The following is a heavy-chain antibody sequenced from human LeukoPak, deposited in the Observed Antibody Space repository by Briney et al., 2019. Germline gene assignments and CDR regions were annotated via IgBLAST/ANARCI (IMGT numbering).Heavy chain of an antibody. CDR2: INPSGGST. Sequence: ASVKASCKASGYTFSSYYMHWVPQAPGQGLEWMGIINPSGGSTSYAQKFQGRVTMTRDTSTSTVYMELSSLRSEDTAVYYCARDRAYYYDSSGYYYYYYMDVWGKGTTVTVSS. V-gene: IGHV1-46*01. J-gene: IGHJ6*03. D-gene: IGHD3-22*01. CDR1: GYTFSSYY. CDR3: ARDRAYYYDSSGYYYYYYMDV.